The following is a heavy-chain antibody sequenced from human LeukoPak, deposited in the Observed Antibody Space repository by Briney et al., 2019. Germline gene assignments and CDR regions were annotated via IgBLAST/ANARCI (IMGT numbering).Heavy chain of an antibody. CDR1: GGTYSSYA. CDR2: IIPIFGTA. CDR3: TRGYVYGGNKHPLLLEN. Sequence: GSSVKVSCKASGGTYSSYAISWVRQAPGQGLEWMGGIIPIFGTANYAQKFQGRVTVTADESTSTAYMELSSLRSEDTAVYYCTRGYVYGGNKHPLLLENWGQGTLVTVSS. D-gene: IGHD4-23*01. V-gene: IGHV1-69*01. J-gene: IGHJ4*02.